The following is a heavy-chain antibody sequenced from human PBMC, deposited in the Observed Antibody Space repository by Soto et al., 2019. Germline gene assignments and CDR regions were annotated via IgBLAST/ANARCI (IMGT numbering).Heavy chain of an antibody. CDR2: ISYDGSNK. Sequence: GGSLRLSCAASGFTFSTYGMHWVRQAPGKGLEWVAVISYDGSNKYYADSVKGRFTISRDNSKNTLYLQMNSLRAEDTAVYYCAKDMDILTGHDAFDIWGQGIMVTVSS. CDR3: AKDMDILTGHDAFDI. D-gene: IGHD3-9*01. V-gene: IGHV3-30*18. CDR1: GFTFSTYG. J-gene: IGHJ3*02.